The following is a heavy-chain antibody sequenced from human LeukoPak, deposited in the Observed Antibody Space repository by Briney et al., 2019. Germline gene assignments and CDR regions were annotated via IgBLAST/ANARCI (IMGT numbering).Heavy chain of an antibody. D-gene: IGHD3-22*01. CDR1: AGSISSGGYS. Sequence: SETLSLTCAVSAGSISSGGYSWSWIRQPPGKGLEWIGYIYHSGSTYYNPSLKSRVTISVDRSKNQFSLNLSSVTSADTAVYYCARSLGTYYYDISGFVYFQHWGQGTLVTVSS. J-gene: IGHJ1*01. V-gene: IGHV4-30-2*02. CDR2: IYHSGST. CDR3: ARSLGTYYYDISGFVYFQH.